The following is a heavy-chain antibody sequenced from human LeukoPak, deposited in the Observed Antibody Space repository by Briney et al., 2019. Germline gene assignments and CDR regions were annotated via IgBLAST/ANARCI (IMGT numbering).Heavy chain of an antibody. Sequence: PGGSLRLSCAASGFTFSSYGMHWVRQAPGKGLEWVAFIRNDGSNKYYADSVKGRFTISRDNSKNALYLQMNSLRAEDTALYYCARDSYSGSYSYFDYWGQGTLVTVSS. D-gene: IGHD1-26*01. CDR3: ARDSYSGSYSYFDY. J-gene: IGHJ4*02. V-gene: IGHV3-30*02. CDR1: GFTFSSYG. CDR2: IRNDGSNK.